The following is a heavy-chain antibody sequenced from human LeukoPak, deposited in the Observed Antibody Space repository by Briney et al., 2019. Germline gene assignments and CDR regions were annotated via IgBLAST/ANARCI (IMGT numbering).Heavy chain of an antibody. Sequence: SETLSLTCTVSGYSISSGYYWGWIRQPPGKGLEWIGSIYHSGSTYYNPSLKSRVTISVDTSKNQFSLKPRSVTAADTAVYYCARVGVDTAMVDYWGQGTLVTVSS. D-gene: IGHD5-18*01. CDR3: ARVGVDTAMVDY. J-gene: IGHJ4*02. CDR2: IYHSGST. CDR1: GYSISSGYY. V-gene: IGHV4-38-2*02.